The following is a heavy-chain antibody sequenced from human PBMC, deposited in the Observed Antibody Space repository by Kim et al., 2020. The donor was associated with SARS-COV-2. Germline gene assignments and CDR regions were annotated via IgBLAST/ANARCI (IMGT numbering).Heavy chain of an antibody. V-gene: IGHV6-1*01. CDR1: GDSVSSNSAA. J-gene: IGHJ6*02. CDR2: TYYRSKWYN. D-gene: IGHD6-13*01. Sequence: SQTLSLTCAISGDSVSSNSAAWNWIRQSTSRGLEWLGRTYYRSKWYNDYAVSVKSRITINPDTSKNQFSLQLNSVTPEDTAVYYCARAEEEYQYSSSWTYYYGMYVWSHGTEVAVSS. CDR3: ARAEEEYQYSSSWTYYYGMYV.